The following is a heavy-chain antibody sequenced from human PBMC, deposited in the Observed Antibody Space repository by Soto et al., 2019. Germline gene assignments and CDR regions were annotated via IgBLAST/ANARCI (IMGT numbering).Heavy chain of an antibody. CDR2: IHYSGST. Sequence: QLQLQESGPGLVKPSETLSLTCTVSGGSISSYYWSWIRQPPGKGLEWIGYIHYSGSTTYNPSLQSRVTIAVATSKNQCSLNLRSVTAADTAVYYCARDSGDYFDYWGQGTLVTVSS. CDR1: GGSISSYY. J-gene: IGHJ4*02. V-gene: IGHV4-59*01. CDR3: ARDSGDYFDY. D-gene: IGHD4-17*01.